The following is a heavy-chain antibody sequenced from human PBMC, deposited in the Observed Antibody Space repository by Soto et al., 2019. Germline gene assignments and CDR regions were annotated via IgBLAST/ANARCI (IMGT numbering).Heavy chain of an antibody. J-gene: IGHJ6*02. CDR3: ARAGELRFLEWFRGMDV. Sequence: GASVKVSCKASGYTFTSYAMHWVRQAPGQRLEWMGWINAGNGNTKYSQKFQGRVTITRDTSASTAYMELSSLRSEDTAVYYCARAGELRFLEWFRGMDVWGQGTTVTVSS. CDR2: INAGNGNT. D-gene: IGHD3-3*01. V-gene: IGHV1-3*01. CDR1: GYTFTSYA.